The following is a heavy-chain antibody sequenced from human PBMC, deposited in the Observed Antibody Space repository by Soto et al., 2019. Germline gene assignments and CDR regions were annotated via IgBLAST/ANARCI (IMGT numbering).Heavy chain of an antibody. V-gene: IGHV4-31*03. CDR3: ARGGYVGNWFDP. CDR1: GGSISSGDYY. CDR2: IYYNGRT. J-gene: IGHJ5*02. D-gene: IGHD3-16*01. Sequence: QVQLQESGPGLVKPSQTLSLTCSVSGGSISSGDYYWSWIRQHPGKGLEWIGYIYYNGRTNYNPSLKSRITISADTTKNKFSLKLSSVTAADTALYYCARGGYVGNWFDPWGQGTLVTVSS.